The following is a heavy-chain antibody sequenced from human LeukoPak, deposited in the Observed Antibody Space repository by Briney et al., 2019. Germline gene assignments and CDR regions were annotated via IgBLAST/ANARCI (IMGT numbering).Heavy chain of an antibody. V-gene: IGHV1-8*03. D-gene: IGHD6-13*01. CDR2: MNPNSGNT. Sequence: GASVKVSCKASGYTFTNYDINWVRQATGQGLEWMGWMNPNSGNTGYAQKFQGRFTITRNISISTAYMELSSVTAADTAVYYCARGRSGAAAGDYYYYMDVWGKGTTVTVSS. J-gene: IGHJ6*03. CDR3: ARGRSGAAAGDYYYYMDV. CDR1: GYTFTNYD.